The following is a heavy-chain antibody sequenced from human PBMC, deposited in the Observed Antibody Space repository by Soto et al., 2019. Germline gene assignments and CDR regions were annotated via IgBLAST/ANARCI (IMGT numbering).Heavy chain of an antibody. CDR2: ISYSGSA. Sequence: QVQLQESGPGLLKPSETLSLTCGVSGGSISRDDYYWSWIRQHPGKGLEWIGYISYSGSAYYNPSLKSRLTMSVDTSTKQFSLSLSSVTAADTAVYYWARLRTIVGLVNQSWFDPWGQGTLVTVSS. V-gene: IGHV4-31*11. D-gene: IGHD3-3*01. CDR1: GGSISRDDYY. J-gene: IGHJ5*02. CDR3: ARLRTIVGLVNQSWFDP.